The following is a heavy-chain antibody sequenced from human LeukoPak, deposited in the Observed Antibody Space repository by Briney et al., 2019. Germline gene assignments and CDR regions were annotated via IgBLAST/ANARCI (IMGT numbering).Heavy chain of an antibody. D-gene: IGHD3-10*01. V-gene: IGHV4-59*01. CDR2: IYYSGST. CDR3: ARSKRAMVRGVIIDYFDY. J-gene: IGHJ4*02. Sequence: PSETLSLTCTVSGGSISSYYWSWIRQPPGKGLEWIGYIYYSGSTNYNPSLKSRVPISVDTSKNQFSLKLSSVPAADTAVYYCARSKRAMVRGVIIDYFDYWGQGTLVTVSS. CDR1: GGSISSYY.